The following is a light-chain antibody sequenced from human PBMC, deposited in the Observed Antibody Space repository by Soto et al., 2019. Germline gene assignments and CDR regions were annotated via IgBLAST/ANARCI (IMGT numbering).Light chain of an antibody. CDR2: AAS. Sequence: DIQMTQSPTSLSASVGDRVTITCRASQDIRNFVAWYQQKPGKAPKLLSYAASTLQSGVPSRFSGSGSGTDFTLTINSLQPEDVATYSCQKYSSVPVFGPGTKVELK. J-gene: IGKJ3*01. CDR1: QDIRNF. CDR3: QKYSSVPV. V-gene: IGKV1-27*01.